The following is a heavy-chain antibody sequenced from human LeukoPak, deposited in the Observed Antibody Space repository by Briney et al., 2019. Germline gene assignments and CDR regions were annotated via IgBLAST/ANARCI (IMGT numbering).Heavy chain of an antibody. CDR2: ISSSSSTI. J-gene: IGHJ3*02. V-gene: IGHV3-48*01. Sequence: PGGSLRLSCAASGFTFSSYSMNWVRQAPGKGLEWVSYISSSSSTIYYADSVKGRFAISRDNSKNTLYLQMNSLRAEDTAVYYCAKAPIKYTSSSDAFDIWGQGTMVTVSS. D-gene: IGHD6-6*01. CDR1: GFTFSSYS. CDR3: AKAPIKYTSSSDAFDI.